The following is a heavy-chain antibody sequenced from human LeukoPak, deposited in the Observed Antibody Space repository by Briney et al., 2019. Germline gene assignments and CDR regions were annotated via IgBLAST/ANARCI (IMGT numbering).Heavy chain of an antibody. CDR1: GYTLTELS. V-gene: IGHV1-24*01. CDR2: FVPEDGET. CDR3: ATYCSGGSVAYYYYGMDV. Sequence: GASVKVSCKVSGYTLTELSMHWVRQAPGKGLEWMGGFVPEDGETIYAQKFQGRVTMTEDTSTDTAYMELSSLRSEDTAVYYCATYCSGGSVAYYYYGMDVWGQGTTVTVSS. D-gene: IGHD2-15*01. J-gene: IGHJ6*02.